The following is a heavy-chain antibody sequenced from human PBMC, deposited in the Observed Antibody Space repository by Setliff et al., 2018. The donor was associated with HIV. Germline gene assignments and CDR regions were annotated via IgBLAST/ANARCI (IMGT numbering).Heavy chain of an antibody. J-gene: IGHJ5*02. D-gene: IGHD1-20*01. CDR2: INPKSGGT. Sequence: ASVKVSCKASGFTFTGYYMHWVRQAPGQGLEWMGWINPKSGGTHYAQKFQGRATMTRDTSISTAYMELSRLSSDDTAVYYCARNVPGILPRWVGFDPWGQGTLVTVSS. CDR3: ARNVPGILPRWVGFDP. CDR1: GFTFTGYY. V-gene: IGHV1-2*02.